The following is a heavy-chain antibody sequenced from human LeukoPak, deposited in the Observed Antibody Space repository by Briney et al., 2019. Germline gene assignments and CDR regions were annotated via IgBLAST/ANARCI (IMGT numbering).Heavy chain of an antibody. V-gene: IGHV4-31*03. CDR1: GGSISSGGYY. Sequence: SQTPSLTCTVSGGSISSGGYYWSWIRQHPGKGLEWIGYIYYSGSTYYNPSLKSRVTISVDTSKNQFSLKLSSVTAADTAVYYCARDGTGLDAFDIWGQGTMVTVSS. J-gene: IGHJ3*02. CDR2: IYYSGST. CDR3: ARDGTGLDAFDI. D-gene: IGHD6-13*01.